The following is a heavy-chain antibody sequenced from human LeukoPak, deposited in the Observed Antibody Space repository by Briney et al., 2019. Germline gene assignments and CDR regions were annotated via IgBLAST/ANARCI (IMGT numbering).Heavy chain of an antibody. J-gene: IGHJ5*02. CDR3: ARGHGSSWRFDP. V-gene: IGHV4-34*01. Sequence: SETLSLTCAVYGGSFSGYYWSWIRQPPGKGLEWIGEINHSGSTNYNPSLKSRVTISVDMSKNQFSLNLSSVTPADTGVYYCARGHGSSWRFDPWGQGTLVTVSS. CDR2: INHSGST. CDR1: GGSFSGYY. D-gene: IGHD6-13*01.